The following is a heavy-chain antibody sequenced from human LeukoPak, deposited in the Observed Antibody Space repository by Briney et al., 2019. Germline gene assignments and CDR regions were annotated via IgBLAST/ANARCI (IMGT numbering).Heavy chain of an antibody. J-gene: IGHJ4*02. CDR2: VRGSGGGT. V-gene: IGHV3-23*01. Sequence: PGGSLRLSCAASGFTYSSCAMSWVRQAPGKRLEWVSTVRGSGGGTYYADSVKGRFTISRVNSKNTLYLQMDSLRGDDAAVYYCAKAVGRISWSFDYWGQGALVTISS. D-gene: IGHD6-13*01. CDR3: AKAVGRISWSFDY. CDR1: GFTYSSCA.